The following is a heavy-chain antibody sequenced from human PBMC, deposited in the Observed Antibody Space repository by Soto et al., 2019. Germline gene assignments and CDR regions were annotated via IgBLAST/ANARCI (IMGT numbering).Heavy chain of an antibody. V-gene: IGHV3-74*03. J-gene: IGHJ4*02. CDR1: GFTLNLTW. CDR3: VRDGHNPYGGNYGFDY. Sequence: GSLGLSYPSSGFTLNLTWMHWVRRYPGKWLGWISGIKADRSGTPYAEAEKGRFTNSTDNAKNTLYLKMNGLRTAETSVYYCVRDGHNPYGGNYGFDYWGQGTPVTVSS. CDR2: IKADRSGT. D-gene: IGHD4-17*01.